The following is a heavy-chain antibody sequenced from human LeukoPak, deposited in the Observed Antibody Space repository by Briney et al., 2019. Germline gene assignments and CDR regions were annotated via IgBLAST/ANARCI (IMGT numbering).Heavy chain of an antibody. CDR1: GYTFTGYY. Sequence: GASVKVSCKASGYTFTGYYMHWVRQAPGQGLEWIGWINPNSGGTNYAQKFQGRVTMTRDTSISTAYMELSRLRSDDTAVYYCARDILVEGQQLAPPPYWYFDLWGRGTLVTVSS. J-gene: IGHJ2*01. CDR2: INPNSGGT. CDR3: ARDILVEGQQLAPPPYWYFDL. V-gene: IGHV1-2*02. D-gene: IGHD6-13*01.